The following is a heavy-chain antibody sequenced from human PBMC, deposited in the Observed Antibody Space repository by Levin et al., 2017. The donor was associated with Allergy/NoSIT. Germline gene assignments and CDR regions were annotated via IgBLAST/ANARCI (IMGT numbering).Heavy chain of an antibody. Sequence: PSETLSLTCTVSGGSISSYYWSWIRQPPGKGLEWIGYIYYSGSTNYNPSLKSRVTISVDTSKNQFSLKLSSVTAADTAVYYCARGDIQDQGLAFFDYWGQGTLVTVSS. D-gene: IGHD6-19*01. V-gene: IGHV4-59*01. CDR2: IYYSGST. CDR3: ARGDIQDQGLAFFDY. J-gene: IGHJ4*02. CDR1: GGSISSYY.